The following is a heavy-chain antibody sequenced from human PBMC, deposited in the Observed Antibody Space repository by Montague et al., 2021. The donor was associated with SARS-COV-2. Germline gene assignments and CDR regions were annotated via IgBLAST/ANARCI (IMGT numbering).Heavy chain of an antibody. CDR1: GFIFNAYE. J-gene: IGHJ6*02. CDR3: ARESPIVGATGAFDL. D-gene: IGHD1-26*01. V-gene: IGHV3-48*03. CDR2: IGRRGSTK. Sequence: SLRLSCAASGFIFNAYEMNWVRQAPGKGLEWVSYIGRRGSTKYYADSVKGRFTISRDNAKKSLYLQMNSLRVEDTAVYYCARESPIVGATGAFDLWGQGSTVTVSS.